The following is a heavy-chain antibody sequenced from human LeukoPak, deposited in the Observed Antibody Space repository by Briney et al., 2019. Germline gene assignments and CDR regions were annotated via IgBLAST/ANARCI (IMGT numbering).Heavy chain of an antibody. CDR3: ARDFYGDY. J-gene: IGHJ4*02. Sequence: ASVTLSCKASGYTFTNYYMHWVRQVPGQGLEWMAWINANSGDTNYAQKFQGRVTVTRDSSINTAYLELTRLTSDDTAVYYCARDFYGDYWGQGTLVTVTS. CDR1: GYTFTNYY. CDR2: INANSGDT. V-gene: IGHV1-2*02. D-gene: IGHD3-10*01.